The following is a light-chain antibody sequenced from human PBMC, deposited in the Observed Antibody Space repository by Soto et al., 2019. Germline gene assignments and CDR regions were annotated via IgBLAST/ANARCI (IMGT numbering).Light chain of an antibody. CDR3: ASFTATGTRV. Sequence: QSALTQPASVSGSPGQSITVSCTGTSSDIGSYNYVSWYQQHPGKAPKLIIYEVNNRPSGVSNRFSGSKSGNTASLTVSGLQAEDEADYYCASFTATGTRVFGTGTKLTVL. CDR2: EVN. CDR1: SSDIGSYNY. J-gene: IGLJ1*01. V-gene: IGLV2-14*01.